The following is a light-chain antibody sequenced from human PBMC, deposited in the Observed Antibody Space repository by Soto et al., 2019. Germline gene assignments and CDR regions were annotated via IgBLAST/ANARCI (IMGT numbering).Light chain of an antibody. CDR3: QQYGSSSWT. J-gene: IGKJ1*01. V-gene: IGKV3-20*01. Sequence: EIVLTQSPCTLSLSPGERATLSCRASQSVSSSYLAWYQQRPGQAPRLLIYGASSRATGIPDRFSGSGSGTDFTLTISRLEAEDFAVYYCQQYGSSSWTFGQGTKVDI. CDR1: QSVSSSY. CDR2: GAS.